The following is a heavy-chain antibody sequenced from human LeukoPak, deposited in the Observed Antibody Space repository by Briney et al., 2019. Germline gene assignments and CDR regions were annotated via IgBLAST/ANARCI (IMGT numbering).Heavy chain of an antibody. CDR3: AKDPRLFWMGGYFDY. J-gene: IGHJ4*02. CDR1: GFTFSSYG. CDR2: ISYDGSNK. V-gene: IGHV3-30*18. D-gene: IGHD3-3*01. Sequence: GGSLRLSCAASGFTFSSYGMHWVRQAPGKGLEWGAVISYDGSNKYYADSVKGRFTISRDNSKNTLYLQMNSLRAEDTAEYYCAKDPRLFWMGGYFDYWGQGTLVTVSS.